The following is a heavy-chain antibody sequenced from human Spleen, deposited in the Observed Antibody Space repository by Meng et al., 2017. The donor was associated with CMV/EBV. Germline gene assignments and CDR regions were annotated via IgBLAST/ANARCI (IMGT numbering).Heavy chain of an antibody. J-gene: IGHJ4*02. CDR1: GYTFTGYY. D-gene: IGHD5-24*01. CDR3: ARDRDGYNNLDY. CDR2: IFPYSGGT. Sequence: ASVKVSCKASGYTFTGYYIHWVRQAPGQGPEWMGWIFPYSGGTKYAQKFQGRVTMTMDTSISTAYMELSRLRSDDTAVYYCARDRDGYNNLDYWGQGTLVTVS. V-gene: IGHV1-2*02.